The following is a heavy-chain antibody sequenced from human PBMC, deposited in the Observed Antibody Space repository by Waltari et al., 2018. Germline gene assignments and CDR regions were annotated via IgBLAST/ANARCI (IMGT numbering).Heavy chain of an antibody. D-gene: IGHD3-10*01. CDR1: GFTFQNYF. J-gene: IGHJ5*02. Sequence: EVQLLESGGGFVQPGGALRLSCAASGFTFQNYFMNWARQVPVKGLEWVSAISDSGVNTYYADSLKGRFTISRDNSKNTLYLQMNSLRADDTAIYYCATRVSSWGQGTLVTVSS. CDR3: ATRVSS. V-gene: IGHV3-23*01. CDR2: ISDSGVNT.